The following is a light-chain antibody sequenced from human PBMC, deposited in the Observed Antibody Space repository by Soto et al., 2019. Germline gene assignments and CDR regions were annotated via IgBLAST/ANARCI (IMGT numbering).Light chain of an antibody. Sequence: DIQLTQSPSSLSASVGDRVTIACQASQDISNYLHWYQQKTGKAPKLLIYDASNLETGVPSRFSGSGSGTDFTFTISSLQPEDIATYYCQQYDNFPRAINFGQGTRLEI. CDR3: QQYDNFPRAIN. CDR2: DAS. CDR1: QDISNY. J-gene: IGKJ5*01. V-gene: IGKV1-33*01.